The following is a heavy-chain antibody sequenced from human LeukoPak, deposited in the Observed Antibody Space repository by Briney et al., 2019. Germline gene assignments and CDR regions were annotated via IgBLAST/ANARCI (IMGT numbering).Heavy chain of an antibody. V-gene: IGHV3-9*01. D-gene: IGHD6-13*01. CDR2: ISWNSGSI. CDR3: AKERIAAAGAFDY. Sequence: GRSLRLSCAASGFTFDDYAMHWVRQAPGKGLEWVSGISWNSGSIGYADSVKGRLTISRDNAKNSLYLQMNSLRAEDTALYYCAKERIAAAGAFDYWGQGTLVTVSS. J-gene: IGHJ4*02. CDR1: GFTFDDYA.